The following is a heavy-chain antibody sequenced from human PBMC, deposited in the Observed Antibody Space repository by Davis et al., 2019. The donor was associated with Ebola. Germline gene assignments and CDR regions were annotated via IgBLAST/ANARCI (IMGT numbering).Heavy chain of an antibody. CDR1: GFTFSSYA. Sequence: GGSLRLSCAASGFTFSSYAMSWVRQAPWKGLEWVSALSGSGGSTYYADSVKGRFTISRDNSKNTLYLQMNSLRAEDTAVYYCAKAIRNMYYYDSSGYSLNYWGQGTLVTVSS. CDR3: AKAIRNMYYYDSSGYSLNY. D-gene: IGHD3-22*01. CDR2: LSGSGGST. V-gene: IGHV3-23*01. J-gene: IGHJ4*02.